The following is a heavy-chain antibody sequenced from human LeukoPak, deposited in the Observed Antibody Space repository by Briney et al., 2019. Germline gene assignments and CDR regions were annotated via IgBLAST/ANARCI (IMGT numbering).Heavy chain of an antibody. CDR3: XXXXXXXAXXLXY. CDR2: IYPGDSDT. CDR1: YSFXSYW. J-gene: IGHJ4*02. V-gene: IGHV5-51*01. Sequence: YSFXSYWIGWVRQMPGKGLEWMGIIYPGDSDTSYSPSFQGQVTISADKSISTAYLQWRNLKASDTAIDYCXXXXXXXAXXLXYWGQGXLXTVSS.